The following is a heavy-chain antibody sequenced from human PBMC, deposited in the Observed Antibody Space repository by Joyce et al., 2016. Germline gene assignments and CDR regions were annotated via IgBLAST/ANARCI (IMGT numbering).Heavy chain of an antibody. CDR1: GGSIRNFY. D-gene: IGHD2-8*01. V-gene: IGHV4-59*01. CDR3: ARKAVGVDAFDI. Sequence: QVQLQESGPGLVKPSETLSLTCTVSGGSIRNFYWSWIRQPPGKRLEWSGYIYHNGSSNYNPSLKSRLTISVDTSENQFSLKLGSVTAADTAVYYCARKAVGVDAFDIWGLGTKVTVSS. J-gene: IGHJ3*02. CDR2: IYHNGSS.